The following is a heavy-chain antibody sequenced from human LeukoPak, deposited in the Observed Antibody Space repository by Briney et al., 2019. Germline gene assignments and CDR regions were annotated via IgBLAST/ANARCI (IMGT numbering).Heavy chain of an antibody. J-gene: IGHJ4*02. CDR3: AMNELQLWSFN. V-gene: IGHV4-34*01. CDR2: INHSGST. CDR1: GGSFSGYY. D-gene: IGHD5-18*01. Sequence: PSETLSLTCAVYGGSFSGYYWSWIRQPPGKGLEWIGEINHSGSTNYNPSLKSRVTISVDTSKNQFSLKLSSVTAADTAVYYCAMNELQLWSFNWGQGTLVTVSS.